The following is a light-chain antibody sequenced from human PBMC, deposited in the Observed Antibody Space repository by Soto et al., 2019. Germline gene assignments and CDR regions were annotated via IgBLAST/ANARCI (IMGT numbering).Light chain of an antibody. CDR2: RND. V-gene: IGLV1-47*01. CDR3: SSWDDRSATLV. J-gene: IGLJ2*01. Sequence: QSVLTQPPSASVAPGQRVSISCSGSNSNIAKNNVDWYQQLPGTAPKLLIFRNDQRPSGVPDRFSGSKSGSSASLAISGLRSEDEAVYYCSSWDDRSATLVFGGGTKLTVL. CDR1: NSNIAKNN.